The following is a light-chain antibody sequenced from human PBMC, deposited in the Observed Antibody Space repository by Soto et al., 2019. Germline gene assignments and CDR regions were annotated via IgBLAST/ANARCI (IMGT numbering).Light chain of an antibody. CDR3: QQRSSWPLLT. CDR1: QSVSNY. CDR2: DAS. Sequence: EIVLTQSPATLSLSPGERATLSCRASQSVSNYLAWFQQKPGQAPRLLIYDASNRATGIPARFSGSGSGTDFNLTISSLEPEDFADYYCQQRSSWPLLTFGGGTKVEI. J-gene: IGKJ4*01. V-gene: IGKV3-11*01.